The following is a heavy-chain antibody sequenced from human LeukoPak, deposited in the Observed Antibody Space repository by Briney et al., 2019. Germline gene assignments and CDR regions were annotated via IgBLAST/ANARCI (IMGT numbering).Heavy chain of an antibody. CDR1: GFTFSSYA. D-gene: IGHD2/OR15-2a*01. CDR2: ISYDGSNK. V-gene: IGHV3-30*14. J-gene: IGHJ4*02. CDR3: ARDLSAGGFDY. Sequence: GGSLRLSCAASGFTFSSYAMHWVRQAPGKGLEWVAVISYDGSNKYYADSVKGRFTISRDNSKNTLYLQMGSLRAEDMAVYYCARDLSAGGFDYWGQGTLVTVSS.